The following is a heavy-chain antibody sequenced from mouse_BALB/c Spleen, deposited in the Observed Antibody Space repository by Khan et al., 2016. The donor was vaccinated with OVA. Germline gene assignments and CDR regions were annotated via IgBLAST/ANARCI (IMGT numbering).Heavy chain of an antibody. CDR1: GYSFTGYF. J-gene: IGHJ2*01. D-gene: IGHD1-1*01. CDR3: TRIYRSDFDY. Sequence: EVQLQQSGPEVVGPGASVKISCKASGYSFTGYFMNWVMQSHGKSLEWIGRINPHIGETFYNQRFKDKATLTVDESSSTAHMELRSLASEDSAVYYCTRIYRSDFDYWGQGTTLTVSS. V-gene: IGHV1-20*02. CDR2: INPHIGET.